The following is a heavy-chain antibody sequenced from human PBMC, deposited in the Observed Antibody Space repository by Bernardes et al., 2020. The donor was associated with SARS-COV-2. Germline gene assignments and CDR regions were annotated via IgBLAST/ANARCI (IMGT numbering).Heavy chain of an antibody. CDR2: INPNSGGT. V-gene: IGHV1-2*02. Sequence: ASVKVSCKASGYTFTGYYMHWVRQAPGQGLEWMGWINPNSGGTNYAQKFQGRVTMTRDTSISTAYMELSRLRSDDTAVYYCARGGQWLAYYYYGMDVWGQGTTVTVSS. CDR3: ARGGQWLAYYYYGMDV. D-gene: IGHD6-19*01. J-gene: IGHJ6*02. CDR1: GYTFTGYY.